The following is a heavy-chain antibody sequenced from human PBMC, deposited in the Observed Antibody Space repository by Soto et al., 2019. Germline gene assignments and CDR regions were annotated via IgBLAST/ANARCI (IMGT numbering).Heavy chain of an antibody. CDR1: GGSISSGGYS. V-gene: IGHV4-30-2*01. CDR3: AGSRYCSGGSCYFDY. CDR2: IYHSGST. J-gene: IGHJ4*02. D-gene: IGHD2-15*01. Sequence: SETLSLTCAVSGGSISSGGYSWSWIRQPPGKGLEWIGYIYHSGSTYYNPSLKSRVTISVGRSKNQFSLKRRSVTAADTAVYYCAGSRYCSGGSCYFDYWGQGTLVTVSS.